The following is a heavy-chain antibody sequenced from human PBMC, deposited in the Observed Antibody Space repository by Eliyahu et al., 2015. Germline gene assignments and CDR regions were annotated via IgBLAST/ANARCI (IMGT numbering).Heavy chain of an antibody. J-gene: IGHJ4*02. CDR2: IRGKTGNGTT. V-gene: IGHV3-15*01. Sequence: EVQLVESGGGLVKPGGSLRLSCAASGFTFTDAWMSWVRQAPGKGLEWIGRIRGKTGNGTTDYSAPVKGRFTISRDDSKNTLYLEMNSLKIEDTAIYYCSWHTAHTSCCIFDYWGQGTLVTVSS. D-gene: IGHD2-2*01. CDR1: GFTFTDAW. CDR3: SWHTAHTSCCIFDY.